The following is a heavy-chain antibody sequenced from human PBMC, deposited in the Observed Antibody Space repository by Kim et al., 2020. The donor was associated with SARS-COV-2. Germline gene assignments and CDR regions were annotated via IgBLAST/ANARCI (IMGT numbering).Heavy chain of an antibody. CDR2: IHYSGTT. V-gene: IGHV4-30-4*01. Sequence: SETLFLTCTVSGGSISSGDYYWSWIRQSPGRGLEWIGYIHYSGTTYYNPSLKSRVIISVDTSKNQFSLNLSSVTAADTAVYYCARYSGSQRWFDPWGQGTLVTVSS. D-gene: IGHD1-26*01. CDR3: ARYSGSQRWFDP. CDR1: GGSISSGDYY. J-gene: IGHJ5*02.